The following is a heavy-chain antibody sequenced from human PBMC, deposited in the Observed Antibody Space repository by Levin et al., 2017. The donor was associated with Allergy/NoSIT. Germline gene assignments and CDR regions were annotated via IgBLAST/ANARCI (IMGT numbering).Heavy chain of an antibody. V-gene: IGHV6-1*01. Sequence: SQTLSLTCAISGDSISSNSAAWNWIRQSPSRGLEWLGRTYYRSKWSNDYAVSVKSRISINADTSKNQFSLQLNSVIPEDTAVYYCTRDYCSGGSCHWYFDLWGRGTLVTVSS. CDR3: TRDYCSGGSCHWYFDL. D-gene: IGHD2-15*01. CDR1: GDSISSNSAA. J-gene: IGHJ2*01. CDR2: TYYRSKWSN.